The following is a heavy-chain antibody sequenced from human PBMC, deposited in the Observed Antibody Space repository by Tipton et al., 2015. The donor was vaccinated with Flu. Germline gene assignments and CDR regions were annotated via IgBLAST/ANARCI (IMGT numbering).Heavy chain of an antibody. D-gene: IGHD1-1*01. V-gene: IGHV4-59*08. J-gene: IGHJ6*02. CDR1: GGSISSYY. CDR3: ARRRGGYGRYYYYYGMDV. CDR2: IYYSGST. Sequence: TLSLTCTVSGGSISSYYWSWIRQPPGKGLEWIGYIYYSGSTNYNPSLKSRVTISVDTSKNQFSLKLSSVTAADTAVYYCARRRGGYGRYYYYYGMDVWGQGTTVTVSS.